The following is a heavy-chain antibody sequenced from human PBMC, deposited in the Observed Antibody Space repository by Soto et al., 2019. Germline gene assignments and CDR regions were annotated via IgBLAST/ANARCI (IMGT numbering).Heavy chain of an antibody. CDR2: IYYTGTT. CDR1: GGSMSTYY. J-gene: IGHJ6*02. CDR3: ARDLVDTAMVGGYYYYYGMDV. Sequence: SETLSLTCNVSGGSMSTYYWSWIRQSPGRGLEWVGYIYYTGTTNYNPSLKGRVTISVDTSKNQFSLKLTSVTAADTAVYYCARDLVDTAMVGGYYYYYGMDVWGQGTTVTVSS. D-gene: IGHD5-18*01. V-gene: IGHV4-59*01.